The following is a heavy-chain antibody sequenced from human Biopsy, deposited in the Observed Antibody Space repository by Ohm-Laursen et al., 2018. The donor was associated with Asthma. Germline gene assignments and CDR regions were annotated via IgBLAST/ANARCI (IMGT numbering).Heavy chain of an antibody. CDR2: IYSGGTS. J-gene: IGHJ4*02. Sequence: SLRLSCSASGFAVSRGHMFWVRQAPGQALEWVSVIYSGGTSHTADSVRGRFTISRDYSKNTLYLQLHSLRAEDTAVYHCVRGDSSNWSHYYFDYWGQGTLVTVSS. V-gene: IGHV3-53*01. CDR3: VRGDSSNWSHYYFDY. D-gene: IGHD3-22*01. CDR1: GFAVSRGH.